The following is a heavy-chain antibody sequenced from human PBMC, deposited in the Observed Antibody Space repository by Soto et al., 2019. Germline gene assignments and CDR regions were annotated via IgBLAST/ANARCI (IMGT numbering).Heavy chain of an antibody. CDR3: ARDGPDYYYYGLVV. D-gene: IGHD3-10*01. J-gene: IGHJ6*04. CDR1: GDSVSTNSAA. V-gene: IGHV6-1*01. CDR2: TYYRSKWYN. Sequence: TLSRTCAVSGDSVSTNSAAWNWIRQSPSRGLEWLGRTYYRSKWYNDYAVSVKSRININADTSKNQISLQLNSVTPEDTAVYYCARDGPDYYYYGLVVWGKGTPVTVSS.